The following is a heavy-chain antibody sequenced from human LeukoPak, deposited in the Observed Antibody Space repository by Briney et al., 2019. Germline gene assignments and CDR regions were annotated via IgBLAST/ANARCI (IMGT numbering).Heavy chain of an antibody. V-gene: IGHV1-2*02. Sequence: ASVKVSCKASGYTFTSYHMQWVRQAPGQGLEWMGWINPNSGGTNYAQKFQGRVTMTRDTSISTAYMELSRLRSDDTAVYYCARVSVAYYYDSSGSNWFDPWGQGTLVTVSS. CDR2: INPNSGGT. CDR3: ARVSVAYYYDSSGSNWFDP. CDR1: GYTFTSYH. D-gene: IGHD3-22*01. J-gene: IGHJ5*02.